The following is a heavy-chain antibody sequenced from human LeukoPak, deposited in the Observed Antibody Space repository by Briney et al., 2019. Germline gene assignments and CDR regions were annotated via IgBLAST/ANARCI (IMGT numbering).Heavy chain of an antibody. J-gene: IGHJ4*02. CDR3: ARGITYRGRFFDY. D-gene: IGHD3-16*01. CDR2: IYYSGNT. V-gene: IGHV4-59*01. Sequence: PSETLSLTCTVSGGTINYYYWSWIRQPPGKGLEWIGYIYYSGNTNYNSSLKSRVTISVGTSKNHFSLNLSSVTAADTAVYYCARGITYRGRFFDYWGQGTLVTVSS. CDR1: GGTINYYY.